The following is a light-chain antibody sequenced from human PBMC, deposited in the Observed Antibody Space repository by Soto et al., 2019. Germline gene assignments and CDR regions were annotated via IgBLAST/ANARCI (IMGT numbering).Light chain of an antibody. Sequence: QSARTQPPSASGSPGQSVTISCTGTSSDVGSYTYVSWYQQHPGKALKLMIFEVNKRPSGVPDRFSGSKSGNTASLTVSGLQAEYEADYYCSSYAGTNNFDVVFGGGTKVTVL. CDR1: SSDVGSYTY. CDR2: EVN. J-gene: IGLJ2*01. V-gene: IGLV2-8*01. CDR3: SSYAGTNNFDVV.